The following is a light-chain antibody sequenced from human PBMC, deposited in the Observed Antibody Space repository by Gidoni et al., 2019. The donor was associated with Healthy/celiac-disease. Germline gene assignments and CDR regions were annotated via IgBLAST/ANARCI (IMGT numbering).Light chain of an antibody. CDR2: EVS. V-gene: IGLV2-14*01. Sequence: QSALTQPAPVSGSPGQSITISCTGTSSDVGGYNYVSWYQQHPGKAPKLMIYEVSNRPSGVSNRISGLQAEDEADYYCSSYTSSVVFGGGTKLTVL. CDR3: SSYTSSVV. J-gene: IGLJ2*01. CDR1: SSDVGGYNY.